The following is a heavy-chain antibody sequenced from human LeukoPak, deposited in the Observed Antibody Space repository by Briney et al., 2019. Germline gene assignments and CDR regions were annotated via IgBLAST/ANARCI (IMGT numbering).Heavy chain of an antibody. CDR1: GGSISSYY. Sequence: PSETLSLPCTFSGGSISSYYLSWIRQPAGKGLEWIGRIYTSGSTNYNPSLKSRVTMSVDTSKNQFSLKLSSVTAADTAVYYCARDPTAAAGLNWFDLWGQGTLVTVSS. CDR3: ARDPTAAAGLNWFDL. V-gene: IGHV4-4*07. D-gene: IGHD6-13*01. J-gene: IGHJ5*02. CDR2: IYTSGST.